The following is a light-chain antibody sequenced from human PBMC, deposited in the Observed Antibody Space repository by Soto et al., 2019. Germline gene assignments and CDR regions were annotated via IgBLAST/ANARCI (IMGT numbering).Light chain of an antibody. Sequence: QSVLTQPPSASGSPGQSVAISCTGTSSDVGGYNDVSWYQQHPGKAPKLMIYEVNTPPSGVPDRFSGSKSGNTASLTVSGLQAEDEADDYCSSYAGSSNVFGTGTKVTVL. V-gene: IGLV2-8*01. CDR1: SSDVGGYND. J-gene: IGLJ1*01. CDR3: SSYAGSSNV. CDR2: EVN.